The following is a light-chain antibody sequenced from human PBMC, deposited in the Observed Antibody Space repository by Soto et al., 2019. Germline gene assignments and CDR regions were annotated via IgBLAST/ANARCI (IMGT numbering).Light chain of an antibody. Sequence: SYELTQPPSVSVSQGQTASITCSGDKVGKKYVCWYQQKAGQSPVLVIYQDVKRPSGIPERFSGSNSGNTATLTISETQGVDEADYYCQAWDDSTRVFGTGTKLTVL. CDR3: QAWDDSTRV. V-gene: IGLV3-1*01. J-gene: IGLJ1*01. CDR1: KVGKKY. CDR2: QDV.